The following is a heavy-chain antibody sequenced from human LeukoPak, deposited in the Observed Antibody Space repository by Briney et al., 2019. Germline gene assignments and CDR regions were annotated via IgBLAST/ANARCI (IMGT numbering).Heavy chain of an antibody. CDR3: AKVESNYYGSNWFDP. CDR2: MNPNSGNT. V-gene: IGHV1-8*01. J-gene: IGHJ5*02. CDR1: GYTFTSYD. D-gene: IGHD3-10*01. Sequence: ASVKVSCRASGYTFTSYDINWVRQATGQGLEWMGWMNPNSGNTGYAQKFQGRVTMTRNTSISTACMELSSLRSEDTAVYYCAKVESNYYGSNWFDPWGQGTLVTVSS.